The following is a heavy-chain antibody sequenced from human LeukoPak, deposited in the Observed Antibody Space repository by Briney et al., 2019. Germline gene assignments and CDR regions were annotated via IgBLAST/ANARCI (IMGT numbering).Heavy chain of an antibody. Sequence: SETLSLTCTVSGGSISYSYWHWMRQPAGKRLEWIGRIYASGSTNYNPSFKSRVTISVDTSKNQFSLWLSSVTAADTAVYYCARDHPTPNAGYMDVWGKGTTVTVSS. CDR1: GGSISYSY. J-gene: IGHJ6*03. D-gene: IGHD2-8*01. CDR3: ARDHPTPNAGYMDV. V-gene: IGHV4-4*07. CDR2: IYASGST.